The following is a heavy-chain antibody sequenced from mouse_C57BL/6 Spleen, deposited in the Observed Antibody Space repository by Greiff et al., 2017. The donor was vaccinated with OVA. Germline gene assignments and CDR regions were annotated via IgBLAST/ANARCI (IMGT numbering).Heavy chain of an antibody. CDR1: GYTFTSYW. V-gene: IGHV1-69*01. CDR3: AWGYDEGHYFDY. J-gene: IGHJ2*01. Sequence: VQLQQSGAELVMPGASVKLSCKASGYTFTSYWMHWVKQRPGQGLEWIGEIDPSDSYTNYNQKFKGKSTLTVDKSSSTAYMQLSSLTSEDSAVYYCAWGYDEGHYFDYWGQGTTLTVSS. CDR2: IDPSDSYT. D-gene: IGHD2-2*01.